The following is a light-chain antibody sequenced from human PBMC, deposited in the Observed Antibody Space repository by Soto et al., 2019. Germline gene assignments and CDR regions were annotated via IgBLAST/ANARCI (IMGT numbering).Light chain of an antibody. Sequence: QSALTQPPSASGSPGQSVTISCTGTSSDVGGYYYVSWYQQHPGKAPKLMIYEVSTRPSGVPDRFSGSKSGNTASLTVSGLQAEDEADYYCSSYAGTNTPYVFGTGTKLTVL. CDR1: SSDVGGYYY. V-gene: IGLV2-8*01. CDR2: EVS. J-gene: IGLJ1*01. CDR3: SSYAGTNTPYV.